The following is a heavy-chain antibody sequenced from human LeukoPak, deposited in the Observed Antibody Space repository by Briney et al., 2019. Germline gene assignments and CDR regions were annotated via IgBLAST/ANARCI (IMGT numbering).Heavy chain of an antibody. Sequence: SETLSLTCTVSGGSISRYYWSWIRQPPGKGLEWIGYIYYSGSTNYNPSLKSRVTISVDTSKNQFSLKLSSVTAADTAMYYCARGRGLDYWGQGTLVTVSS. V-gene: IGHV4-59*01. CDR2: IYYSGST. CDR3: ARGRGLDY. CDR1: GGSISRYY. J-gene: IGHJ4*02.